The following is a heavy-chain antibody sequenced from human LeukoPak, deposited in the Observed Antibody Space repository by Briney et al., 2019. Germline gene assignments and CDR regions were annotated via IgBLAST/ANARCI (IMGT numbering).Heavy chain of an antibody. CDR1: GGSISSSSYY. CDR3: LTYYYDSSGHRAYFDY. D-gene: IGHD3-22*01. V-gene: IGHV4-39*01. J-gene: IGHJ4*02. CDR2: IYYSGST. Sequence: SETLSLTCSVSGGSISSSSYYWGWIRQPPGNGLEWIGSIYYSGSTYYNPSLKSRVTISVDTSKNQFSLKLSSVTAADTAVYYCLTYYYDSSGHRAYFDYWGQGTLVSVSS.